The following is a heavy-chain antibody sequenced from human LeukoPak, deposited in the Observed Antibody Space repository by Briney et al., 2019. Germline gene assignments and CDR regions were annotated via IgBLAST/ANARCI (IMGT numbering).Heavy chain of an antibody. CDR2: IYHSGRT. Sequence: PSETLSLTCAVSGGSISTGVYSWSRIRQPPGTGLEWIGYIYHSGRTYYNPSLKSRVTISIDRSKNQFSLKLSSVTAADTAMYYCARGRFNDAIDYWGQGTLVTVSS. CDR3: ARGRFNDAIDY. D-gene: IGHD3-3*01. V-gene: IGHV4-30-2*01. J-gene: IGHJ4*02. CDR1: GGSISTGVYS.